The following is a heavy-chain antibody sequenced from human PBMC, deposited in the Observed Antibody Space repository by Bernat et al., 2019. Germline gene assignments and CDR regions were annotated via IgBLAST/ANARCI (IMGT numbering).Heavy chain of an antibody. CDR2: ISYDGSNK. CDR1: GFTFSSYG. J-gene: IGHJ6*03. CDR3: ARGPHSPLGVRYYYYMDV. V-gene: IGHV3-30*03. Sequence: QVQLVESGGGVVQPGRSLRLSCAASGFTFSSYGMHWVRQAPGKGLEWVAVISYDGSNKYYADSVKGRFTISRENAKNSLYLQMNSLRAGDTAVYYCARGPHSPLGVRYYYYMDVWGKGTTVTVSS. D-gene: IGHD3-10*01.